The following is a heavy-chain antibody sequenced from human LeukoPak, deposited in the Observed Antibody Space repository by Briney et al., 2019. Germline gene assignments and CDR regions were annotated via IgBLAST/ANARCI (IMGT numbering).Heavy chain of an antibody. CDR1: GFTFSSYA. D-gene: IGHD4-11*01. CDR3: AKRSDYRTFDY. V-gene: IGHV3-23*01. CDR2: ISGSGGST. Sequence: PGGSLRLSCSASGFTFSSYAMSWVRQAPGKGLEWVSHISGSGGSTYYADSVKGHFTISRDNSKNTLYLQMNSLRAEDTAVYYCAKRSDYRTFDYWGQGTLVTVSS. J-gene: IGHJ4*02.